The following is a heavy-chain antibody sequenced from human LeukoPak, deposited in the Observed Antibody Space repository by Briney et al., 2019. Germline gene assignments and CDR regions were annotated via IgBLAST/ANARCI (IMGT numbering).Heavy chain of an antibody. Sequence: SETLSLTCAVYGGSFSGYYWSWIRQPPGKGLEWIGEINHSGSTNYNPSLKSRVTISVDTSKNQFSLKLSSVTAADTAVYYCARARLGETRPYYFDYWGQGTLVTVSS. CDR3: ARARLGETRPYYFDY. D-gene: IGHD3-10*01. J-gene: IGHJ4*02. CDR2: INHSGST. CDR1: GGSFSGYY. V-gene: IGHV4-34*01.